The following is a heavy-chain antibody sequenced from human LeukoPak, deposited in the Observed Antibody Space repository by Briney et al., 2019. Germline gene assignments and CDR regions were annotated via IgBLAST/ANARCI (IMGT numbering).Heavy chain of an antibody. J-gene: IGHJ6*03. CDR1: GFSFTSYV. V-gene: IGHV3-23*01. CDR2: ITGTGDTT. D-gene: IGHD1-14*01. CDR3: AKPPELTGPHYMDV. Sequence: PGGSLRLSCAASGFSFTSYVMSWVRQAPGKGLEWVSAITGTGDTTYYVDSVKGRFTISRDNSKNTLNLQMNNLRAEDTAVYYCAKPPELTGPHYMDVWGKGTTVTVSS.